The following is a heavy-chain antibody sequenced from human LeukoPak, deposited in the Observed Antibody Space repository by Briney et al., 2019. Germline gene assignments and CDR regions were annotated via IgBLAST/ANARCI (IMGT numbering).Heavy chain of an antibody. CDR2: IFYSGST. CDR3: ARQMNTVTADY. V-gene: IGHV4-39*01. CDR1: GGSISSSSYF. D-gene: IGHD4-17*01. Sequence: SGTLSLTCTVSGGSISSSSYFWGWIRQPPGKGLEWIGSIFYSGSTYYNPSLNSRVTISIDTSKNQFSLRLSSVTAADTSVYYCARQMNTVTADYWGQGTLVTVSS. J-gene: IGHJ4*02.